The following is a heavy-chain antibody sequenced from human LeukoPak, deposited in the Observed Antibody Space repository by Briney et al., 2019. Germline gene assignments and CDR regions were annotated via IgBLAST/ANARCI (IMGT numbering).Heavy chain of an antibody. V-gene: IGHV4-34*01. J-gene: IGHJ6*03. CDR3: ARGRVVVPAAIFFGANYYYYMDV. CDR2: INHSGST. CDR1: GGSFSGYY. Sequence: PETLSLTCAVYGGSFSGYYWSWIRQPPGKGLEWIGEINHSGSTNYNPSLKSRVTISVDTSKNQFSLKLSSVTAADTAVYYCARGRVVVPAAIFFGANYYYYMDVWGKGTTVTVSS. D-gene: IGHD2-2*01.